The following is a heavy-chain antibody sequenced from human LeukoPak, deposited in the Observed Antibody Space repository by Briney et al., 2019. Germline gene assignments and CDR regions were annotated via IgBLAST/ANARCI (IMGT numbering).Heavy chain of an antibody. CDR1: GGSFSGYY. Sequence: SETLSLTCAVYGGSFSGYYWSWIRQPPGKGLEWIGEINHSGSTNYNPSLKSRVTISVDTSKNQFSLKLSSVTAADTAVYYCARENRYFDWALDYWGQGTLVTVSS. J-gene: IGHJ4*02. CDR3: ARENRYFDWALDY. V-gene: IGHV4-34*01. D-gene: IGHD3-9*01. CDR2: INHSGST.